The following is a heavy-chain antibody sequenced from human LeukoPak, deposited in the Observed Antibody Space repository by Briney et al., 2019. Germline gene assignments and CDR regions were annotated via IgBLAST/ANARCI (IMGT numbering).Heavy chain of an antibody. D-gene: IGHD6-19*01. CDR2: ISSSSSYI. V-gene: IGHV3-21*01. CDR1: GFTFTSYS. CDR3: ARDKYSSGWYVGAAVFDY. J-gene: IGHJ4*02. Sequence: GGSLRLSCAASGFTFTSYSMSWVRQAPGKGLEWVSSISSSSSYIYYADSVEGRFTISRDNAKNSLYLQMNSLRAEDTAVYYCARDKYSSGWYVGAAVFDYWGQGTLVTVSS.